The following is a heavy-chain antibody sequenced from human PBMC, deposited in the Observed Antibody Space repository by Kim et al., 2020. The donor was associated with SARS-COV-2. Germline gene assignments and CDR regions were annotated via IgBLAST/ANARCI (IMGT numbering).Heavy chain of an antibody. J-gene: IGHJ4*02. Sequence: YYADSVKGRFTISRDNSTNTLYLQMNSLRAEDTAVYYCAYSSSWYLAVDYWGQGTLVTVSS. D-gene: IGHD6-13*01. V-gene: IGHV3-53*01. CDR3: AYSSSWYLAVDY.